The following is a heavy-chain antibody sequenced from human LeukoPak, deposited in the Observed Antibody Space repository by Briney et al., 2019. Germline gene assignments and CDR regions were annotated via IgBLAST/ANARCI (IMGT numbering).Heavy chain of an antibody. CDR1: GGTFSSYA. J-gene: IGHJ3*02. V-gene: IGHV1-69*04. CDR2: IIPILGIA. CDR3: ARGSQLLGFDAFDI. Sequence: SVKVSCKASGGTFSSYAISWVRQAPGQGLEWMGRIIPILGIANYAQKFQGRVTITADKSTSTAYMELSSQRSEHTAVYYCARGSQLLGFDAFDIWGQGTMVTVS. D-gene: IGHD2-2*01.